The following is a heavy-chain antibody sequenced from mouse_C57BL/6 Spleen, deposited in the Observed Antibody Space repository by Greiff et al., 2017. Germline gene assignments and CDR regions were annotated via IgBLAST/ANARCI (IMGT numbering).Heavy chain of an antibody. CDR2: IRNKANGYTT. Sequence: EVKVVESGGGLVQPGGSLSLSCAASGFTFTDYYMSWVRQPPGKALEWLGFIRNKANGYTTEYSASVKGRFTISRDNSQSILYLQMNALRAEDSATYYCARWDGISFAYWGQGTLVTVSA. J-gene: IGHJ3*01. V-gene: IGHV7-3*01. CDR3: ARWDGISFAY. D-gene: IGHD1-3*01. CDR1: GFTFTDYY.